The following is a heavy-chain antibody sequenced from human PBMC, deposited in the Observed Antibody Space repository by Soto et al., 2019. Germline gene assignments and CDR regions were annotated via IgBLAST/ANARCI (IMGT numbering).Heavy chain of an antibody. D-gene: IGHD2-15*01. J-gene: IGHJ5*02. Sequence: EVQLLESGGGLVQPGGSLRLSCAASGFTFSSYAMSWVRQAPGKGLEWVSAISGSGGSTYYADSVKDRFTTSRDSFKNTLSLQMNSLRAEDTAVYYCAKDVVVVLAATTCFDPWGQGTLVTVSS. CDR3: AKDVVVVLAATTCFDP. V-gene: IGHV3-23*01. CDR2: ISGSGGST. CDR1: GFTFSSYA.